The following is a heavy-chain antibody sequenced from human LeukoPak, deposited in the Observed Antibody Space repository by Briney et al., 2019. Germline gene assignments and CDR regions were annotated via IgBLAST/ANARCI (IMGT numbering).Heavy chain of an antibody. D-gene: IGHD3-9*01. CDR2: IWFDGSKK. J-gene: IGHJ6*02. CDR1: GFTFSSCG. CDR3: ARVANITTFGMDV. V-gene: IGHV3-33*01. Sequence: AGGSLRLSCAASGFTFSSCGMHWVRQAPGKGLEWVALIWFDGSKKYYADSVKGRFTISRDNSKNTLYLQMNSLRVEDTAVYYCARVANITTFGMDVWGQGTTATVSS.